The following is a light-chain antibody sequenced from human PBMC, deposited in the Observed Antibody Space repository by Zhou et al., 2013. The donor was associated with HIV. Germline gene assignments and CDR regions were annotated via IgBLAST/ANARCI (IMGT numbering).Light chain of an antibody. CDR1: QNVSSN. V-gene: IGKV3-11*01. J-gene: IGKJ5*01. CDR2: DAS. CDR3: QQRSNWPAIT. Sequence: EIVLTQSPGTLSLSPGERATISCRASQNVSSNSLAWLVQRPGQAPKLPIYDASNRATGIPARFSGSGSGTDFTLTINSLEPEDFAVYYCQQRSNWPAITFGQGHDWRLN.